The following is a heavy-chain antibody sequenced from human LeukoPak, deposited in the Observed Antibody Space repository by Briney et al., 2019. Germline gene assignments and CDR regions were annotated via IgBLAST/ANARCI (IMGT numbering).Heavy chain of an antibody. V-gene: IGHV4-59*01. Sequence: SETLSLTCTVSGGSISSYYWSWIRQPPGKGLEWIAYIYYSGSTSYNPSLKSRVTISTNTSKKQFSLKLSSVTAADTAVYYCASSVVTAWYFDLWGRGTLVTVSS. CDR3: ASSVVTAWYFDL. D-gene: IGHD2-21*02. J-gene: IGHJ2*01. CDR1: GGSISSYY. CDR2: IYYSGST.